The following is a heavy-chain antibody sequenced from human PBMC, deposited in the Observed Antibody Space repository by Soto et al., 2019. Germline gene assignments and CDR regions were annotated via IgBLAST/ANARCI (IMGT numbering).Heavy chain of an antibody. J-gene: IGHJ3*02. V-gene: IGHV3-30*03. D-gene: IGHD2-2*02. CDR2: ISYDGSNK. CDR1: GFTFSSYG. CDR3: ASSVYLLDAFDI. Sequence: GGSLRLSCAASGFTFSSYGMHWVRQAPGKGLEWVAVISYDGSNKYYADSVKGRFTISRDNSKNTLYLQMNSLRAEDTAVYYCASSVYLLDAFDIRSQGTTVPVSS.